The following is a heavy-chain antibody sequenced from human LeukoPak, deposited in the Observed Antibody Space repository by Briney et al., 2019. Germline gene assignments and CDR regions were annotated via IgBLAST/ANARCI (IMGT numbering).Heavy chain of an antibody. J-gene: IGHJ4*02. V-gene: IGHV3-23*01. D-gene: IGHD3-10*01. CDR1: GLNFYGYA. CDR2: VGHNGGSR. CDR3: ASTAPDWEILAYYFDY. Sequence: GGSLRLSCAASGLNFYGYAVSWVRQAPGKGLEWVAIVGHNGGSRYYADSVKGRFTISRDNSNNTLFLHMNSLTAEDTAVYYCASTAPDWEILAYYFDYWGQGTLVTVSS.